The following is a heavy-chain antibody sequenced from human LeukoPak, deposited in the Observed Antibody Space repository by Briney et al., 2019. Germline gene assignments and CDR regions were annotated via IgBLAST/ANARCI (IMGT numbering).Heavy chain of an antibody. D-gene: IGHD6-13*01. Sequence: PSGTLSLTCAVSGGSISSSNWWSWVRQPPGKGLEWIGEIYHSGSTNYNPSLKSRVTISVDKSKNQFSLKLSSVTAADTAVYYCARDFPPPDYSSSWYRPSYYYYMDVWGKGTTVTISS. J-gene: IGHJ6*03. CDR2: IYHSGST. CDR3: ARDFPPPDYSSSWYRPSYYYYMDV. V-gene: IGHV4-4*02. CDR1: GGSISSSNW.